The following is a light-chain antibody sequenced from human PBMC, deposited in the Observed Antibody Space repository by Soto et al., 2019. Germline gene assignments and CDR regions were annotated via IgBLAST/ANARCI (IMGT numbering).Light chain of an antibody. CDR3: QQSYSTPRT. CDR1: QNISSY. Sequence: MTPAPSSRCACVRDRFTITYGASQNISSYLNWYQQKPGKAPKLLIYAASSLQSGVPSRFSGSGSGTDFTLTISSLQPEDFATYYCQQSYSTPRTFGQGTKVDIK. V-gene: IGKV1-39*01. CDR2: AAS. J-gene: IGKJ1*01.